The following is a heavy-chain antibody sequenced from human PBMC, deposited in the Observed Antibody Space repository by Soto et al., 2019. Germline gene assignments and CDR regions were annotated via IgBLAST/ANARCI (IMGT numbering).Heavy chain of an antibody. CDR3: ARDDFPYSSGWSYYYGMDV. J-gene: IGHJ6*02. CDR1: GFTFSSYG. V-gene: IGHV3-33*01. Sequence: QVQLVESGGGVVQPGRSLRLSCAASGFTFSSYGMHWVRQAPGKGLEWVAVIWYDGSNKYYADSVKGRFTISRDNSKNTLYLQMNSLRAEDTAVYYCARDDFPYSSGWSYYYGMDVWGQGTMVTVSS. CDR2: IWYDGSNK. D-gene: IGHD6-19*01.